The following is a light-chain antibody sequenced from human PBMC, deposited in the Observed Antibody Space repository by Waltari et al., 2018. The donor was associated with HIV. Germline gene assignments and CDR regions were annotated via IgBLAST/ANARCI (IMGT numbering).Light chain of an antibody. Sequence: QSALTQPASVSRSPGQSITISCTGTSSDVGGHNYVSWYQQHPGKAPKLLIYEVSNRPSGVSKRFSGSKSGNTASMTISGLQAEDETDYYCNSYRSSTTPCVFGTGTKVTVL. V-gene: IGLV2-14*01. CDR2: EVS. J-gene: IGLJ1*01. CDR1: SSDVGGHNY. CDR3: NSYRSSTTPCV.